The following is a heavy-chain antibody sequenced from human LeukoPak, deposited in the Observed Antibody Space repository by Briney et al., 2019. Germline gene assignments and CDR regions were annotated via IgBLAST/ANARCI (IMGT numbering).Heavy chain of an antibody. CDR2: INHSGST. J-gene: IGHJ3*02. D-gene: IGHD3-16*01. CDR1: GYSISSGYY. CDR3: ARQGYHDYVWGSYEIDI. V-gene: IGHV4-38-2*02. Sequence: SETLSLTCTVSGYSISSGYYWSWIRQSPGKGPEWIGEINHSGSTNYNPSLKSRVTISIDTSKNQFSLKLSSVTAADTAVYYCARQGYHDYVWGSYEIDIWGQGTIVTVSS.